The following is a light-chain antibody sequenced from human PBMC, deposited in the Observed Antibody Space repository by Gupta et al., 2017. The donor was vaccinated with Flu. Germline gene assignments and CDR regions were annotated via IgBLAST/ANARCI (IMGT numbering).Light chain of an antibody. J-gene: IGKJ1*01. Sequence: QLAQAPSSLSASVVDRVAITCRASQSIALHVNWYQQKPGKAPHLLIHSTSSLHTGVPSRFNGSGAWSEFTLTINSLQPEDFATYYCQQTDNTPSTFGQGTKVEIK. CDR3: QQTDNTPST. V-gene: IGKV1-39*01. CDR1: QSIALH. CDR2: STS.